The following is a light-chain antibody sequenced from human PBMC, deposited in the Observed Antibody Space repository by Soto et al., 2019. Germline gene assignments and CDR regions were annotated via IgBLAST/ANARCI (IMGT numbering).Light chain of an antibody. V-gene: IGLV1-51*01. J-gene: IGLJ2*01. CDR2: DSN. CDR3: ATWDRSLTGEV. CDR1: SSNIGNNY. Sequence: QSVLTQPPSVSVAPGQKVTISCSGSSSNIGNNYVSWFQQLPGTAPKLLIYDSNKRPSGIPDRFSGSKSGTSATLDITGLQTGDEADYYCATWDRSLTGEVFGGGTQLTVL.